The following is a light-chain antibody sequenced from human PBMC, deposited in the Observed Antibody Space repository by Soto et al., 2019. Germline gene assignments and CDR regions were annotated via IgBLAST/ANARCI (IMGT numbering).Light chain of an antibody. J-gene: IGLJ3*02. CDR2: EVT. V-gene: IGLV2-14*01. Sequence: QSVLTQPASVSGSPGQSITISCTRTNNDIGDFKYVSWFQQHPGKAPKLLIYEVTNRPSGVSNRFSGSKSGNTAYLTISGLQAEDEADFYCTSYSTTSSWVFGGGTKLTVL. CDR1: NNDIGDFKY. CDR3: TSYSTTSSWV.